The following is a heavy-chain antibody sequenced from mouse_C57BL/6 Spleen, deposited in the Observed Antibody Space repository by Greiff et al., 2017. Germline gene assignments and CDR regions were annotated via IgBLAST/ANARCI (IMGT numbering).Heavy chain of an antibody. CDR1: GYAFTNYL. V-gene: IGHV1-54*01. D-gene: IGHD2-2*01. Sequence: VKLVESGAELVRPGTSVKVSCKASGYAFTNYLIEWVKQRPGQGLEWIGVINPGSGGTNNNEKFKGKATLTADKSSSTAYMRLSSLTSEASAVYFAAKYYCGYDFYYFGYWGQGTTLTVSS. CDR2: INPGSGGT. CDR3: AKYYCGYDFYYFGY. J-gene: IGHJ2*01.